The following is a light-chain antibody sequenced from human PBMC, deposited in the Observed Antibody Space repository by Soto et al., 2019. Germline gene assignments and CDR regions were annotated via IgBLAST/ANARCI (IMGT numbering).Light chain of an antibody. Sequence: QSAPTQPPSVSGSPGQSITISCTGTSSDVGGYNYVSWYQQHPGKAPKLMIYEVSNRPSGVSNRFSGSKSGNTASLTISGLQAEDEADYYCSSYTSSSTPYVFGTGTKLTVL. V-gene: IGLV2-14*01. CDR2: EVS. CDR3: SSYTSSSTPYV. CDR1: SSDVGGYNY. J-gene: IGLJ1*01.